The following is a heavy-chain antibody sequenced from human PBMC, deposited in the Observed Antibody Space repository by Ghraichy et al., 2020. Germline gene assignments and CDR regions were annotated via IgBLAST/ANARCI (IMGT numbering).Heavy chain of an antibody. CDR2: IYYSGST. V-gene: IGHV4-59*01. J-gene: IGHJ6*02. D-gene: IGHD3-3*01. CDR3: ARVTYYDFWSGYLPDV. Sequence: SETLSLTCTVSGASISGYYWNWIRQPPGKGLEWIGYIYYSGSTNYNPSLKSRVTISIDASKNHFSLKLSSVTAADTAVYYCARVTYYDFWSGYLPDVWGQGTTVTVSS. CDR1: GASISGYY.